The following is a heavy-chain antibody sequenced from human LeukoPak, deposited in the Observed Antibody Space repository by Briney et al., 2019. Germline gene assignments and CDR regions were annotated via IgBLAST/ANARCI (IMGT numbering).Heavy chain of an antibody. D-gene: IGHD3-10*01. J-gene: IGHJ4*02. Sequence: GASVKVSCKASGYTFTSYAMHWVRQAPGQRLEGMGWINAGNGNTKYSQKFQGRVTITRDTSASTAYMELSSLRSEDTAVYYCARGAPDMVRGVSSGEGVDYWGQGTLVTVSS. V-gene: IGHV1-3*01. CDR1: GYTFTSYA. CDR2: INAGNGNT. CDR3: ARGAPDMVRGVSSGEGVDY.